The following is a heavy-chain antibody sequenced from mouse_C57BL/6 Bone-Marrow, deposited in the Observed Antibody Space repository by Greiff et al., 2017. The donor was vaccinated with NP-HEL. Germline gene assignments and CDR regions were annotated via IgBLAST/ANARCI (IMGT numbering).Heavy chain of an antibody. CDR1: GFTFSSYA. Sequence: VMLVESGEGLVKPGGSLKLSCAASGFTFSSYAMSWVRQTPEKRLEWVAYISSGGDYIYYADTVKGRFTISRDNARNTLYLQMSSLKSEDTAMYYCTRGPITTAWYFDVWGTGTTVTVSS. CDR2: ISSGGDYI. V-gene: IGHV5-9-1*02. CDR3: TRGPITTAWYFDV. J-gene: IGHJ1*03. D-gene: IGHD1-2*01.